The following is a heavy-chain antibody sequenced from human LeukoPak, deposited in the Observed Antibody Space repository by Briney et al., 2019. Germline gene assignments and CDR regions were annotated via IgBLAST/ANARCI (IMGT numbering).Heavy chain of an antibody. Sequence: GGSLRLSCVASGFTLNRYSMSWVRQAPGKGLEGVANIKEDGSEKNYVDSVKGRFTISRDNTKHSLYLQMNSLRPEDPAVYYCARGSGDVSGYYLWGQGTLVTVSA. CDR2: IKEDGSEK. V-gene: IGHV3-7*04. J-gene: IGHJ4*02. CDR3: ARGSGDVSGYYL. CDR1: GFTLNRYS. D-gene: IGHD3-22*01.